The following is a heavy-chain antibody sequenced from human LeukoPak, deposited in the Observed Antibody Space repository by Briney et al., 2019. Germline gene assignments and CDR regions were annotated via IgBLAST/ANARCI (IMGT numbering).Heavy chain of an antibody. CDR3: SRGVVTNYYYYYMDV. Sequence: GGSLRLSCVVSGFTFSDHYMDWVRQAPGKGLEWVGFIRINAYGGTTEYAASVKGRFTISRDDSKSIAYLQMNSLKTEDTAVYYCSRGVVTNYYYYYMDVWGKGTTVTVSS. CDR1: GFTFSDHY. CDR2: IRINAYGGTT. J-gene: IGHJ6*03. V-gene: IGHV3-49*04. D-gene: IGHD4-11*01.